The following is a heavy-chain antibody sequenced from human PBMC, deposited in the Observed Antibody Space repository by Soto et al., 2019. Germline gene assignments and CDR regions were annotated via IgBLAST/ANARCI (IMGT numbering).Heavy chain of an antibody. CDR3: ARDWDK. CDR2: ISSGGNTM. Sequence: GGSLRLSCAASGFPFSAYAMNWVRQAPGKGLEWLSYISSGGNTMYYADSVKGRFTISRDNTKNSLYLQMNSLRAEDTAVYYCARDWDKWGQGTLVTVSS. V-gene: IGHV3-48*04. CDR1: GFPFSAYA. D-gene: IGHD1-26*01. J-gene: IGHJ4*02.